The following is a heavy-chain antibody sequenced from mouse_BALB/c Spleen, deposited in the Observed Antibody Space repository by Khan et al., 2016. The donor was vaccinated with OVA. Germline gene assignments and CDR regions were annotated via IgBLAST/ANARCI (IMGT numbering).Heavy chain of an antibody. D-gene: IGHD1-1*01. CDR2: ILPGSNST. Sequence: VQLQESGAELMKPGASVKISCKPTGYTFSSYWIEWVKQRPGHGLEWIGEILPGSNSTNYNERFQGKATITADTSSNTAYMQLSSLTSEDSAIYYCARWNYYGSTSWFGYWGQGTLVTVSA. J-gene: IGHJ3*01. V-gene: IGHV1-9*01. CDR1: GYTFSSYW. CDR3: ARWNYYGSTSWFGY.